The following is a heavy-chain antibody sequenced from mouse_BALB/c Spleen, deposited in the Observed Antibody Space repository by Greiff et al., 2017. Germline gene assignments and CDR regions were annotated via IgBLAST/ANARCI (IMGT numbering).Heavy chain of an antibody. V-gene: IGHV1S81*02. Sequence: QVQLKESGAELVKPGASVKLSCKASGYTFTSYYMYWVKQRPGQGLEWIGEINPSNGGTNFNEKFKSKATLTVDKSSSTAYMQLSSLTSEDSAVYYCTRGELPLAMDYWGQGTSVTVSS. D-gene: IGHD2-1*01. CDR1: GYTFTSYY. CDR3: TRGELPLAMDY. J-gene: IGHJ4*01. CDR2: INPSNGGT.